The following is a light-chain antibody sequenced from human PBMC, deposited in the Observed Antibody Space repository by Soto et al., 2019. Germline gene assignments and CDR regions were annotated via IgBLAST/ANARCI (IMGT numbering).Light chain of an antibody. J-gene: IGKJ1*01. CDR1: QSVSSN. V-gene: IGKV3-15*01. CDR3: QQYNSWPPWT. Sequence: EIVMTQSPATLSVSPGERATLSCRASQSVSSNLAWYQQKPGQAPRLLIYGASTRATGIPARFSGSGSGTEFTLTISSRPSEDFAVYYCQQYNSWPPWTFGQGTKVEIK. CDR2: GAS.